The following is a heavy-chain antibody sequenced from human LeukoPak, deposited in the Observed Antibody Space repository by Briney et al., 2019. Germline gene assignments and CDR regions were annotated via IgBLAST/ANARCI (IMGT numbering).Heavy chain of an antibody. CDR2: LYSGGNT. Sequence: GESLRLSCAASGGSVSTDYRSWIRQAPGKGLEWVSTLYSGGNTYYAGSVKGRFTISRDNSKNTVYLEMNSLRAEDAAIYYCARGWGSFENWGQGTQVAVSS. D-gene: IGHD7-27*01. J-gene: IGHJ4*02. V-gene: IGHV3-53*01. CDR1: GGSVSTDY. CDR3: ARGWGSFEN.